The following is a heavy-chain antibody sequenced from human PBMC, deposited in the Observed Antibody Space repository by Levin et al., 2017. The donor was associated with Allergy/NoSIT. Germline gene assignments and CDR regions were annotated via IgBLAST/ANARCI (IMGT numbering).Heavy chain of an antibody. V-gene: IGHV3-23*01. CDR3: VRREFTSSGCFDY. CDR1: GFIFSNYA. J-gene: IGHJ4*02. D-gene: IGHD6-19*01. CDR2: VTGSGVST. Sequence: PPGGSLRLSCAASGFIFSNYAMTWVRQAPGKGLEWVAAVTGSGVSTDYADSVKGRFTISRDNSRNTVYLQMRSLRVEDTAVYYCVRREFTSSGCFDYWGQGTLVTVSS.